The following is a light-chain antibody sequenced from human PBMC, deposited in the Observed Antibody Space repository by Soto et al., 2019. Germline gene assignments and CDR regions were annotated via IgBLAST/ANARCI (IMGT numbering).Light chain of an antibody. J-gene: IGLJ2*01. CDR2: VNS. Sequence: QSVLTQPPSVSGAPGQRVTISCTGSSSNIGAGYDVHWYQQLPGTAPKLLIYVNSNRPSGVPDRFSGSKSDPSASLAITGRQAADEADYYFQSYDSSLSAVVFGGGTKLTVL. CDR3: QSYDSSLSAVV. CDR1: SSNIGAGYD. V-gene: IGLV1-40*01.